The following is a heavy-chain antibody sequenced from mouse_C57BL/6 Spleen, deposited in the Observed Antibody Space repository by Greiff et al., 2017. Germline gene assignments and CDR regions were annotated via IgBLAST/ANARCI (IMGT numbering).Heavy chain of an antibody. V-gene: IGHV10-1*01. CDR1: GFSFNTYA. CDR2: IRSKSNNYAT. Sequence: EVHLVESGGGLVQPKGSLKLSCAASGFSFNTYAMNWVRQAPGKGLEWVARIRSKSNNYATYYADSVKDRFTISRDDSESMLYLQMNNLTTEDTAMYYCVRQGSYYYAMDYWGQGTSVTVSS. J-gene: IGHJ4*01. CDR3: VRQGSYYYAMDY.